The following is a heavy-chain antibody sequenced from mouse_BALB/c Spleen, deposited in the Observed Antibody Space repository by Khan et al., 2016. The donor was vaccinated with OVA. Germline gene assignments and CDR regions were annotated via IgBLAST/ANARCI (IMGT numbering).Heavy chain of an antibody. V-gene: IGHV1-7*01. J-gene: IGHJ2*01. Sequence: VQLQESGAELAKPGASVKMSCKASGYTFTTYWMHWVKQRPGQGLEWIGYINPTSGYTDYNEKFKDRATLSADKSSSTAYRQLSSLTSEDSAVYYCTRDRIDYWGQGTTLTGSS. CDR3: TRDRIDY. CDR2: INPTSGYT. CDR1: GYTFTTYW.